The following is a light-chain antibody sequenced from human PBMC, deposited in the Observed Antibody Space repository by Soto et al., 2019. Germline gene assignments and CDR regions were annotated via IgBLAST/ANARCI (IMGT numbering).Light chain of an antibody. CDR3: QQYGSSPH. Sequence: EIILTQSPDTLSLSPGERATLSCRASQTVSSNYLAWCQQRPGQAPRLLIYGASTRAAGIPDRFSGSGSGTDFTLTIARLEPEDFAVYYCQQYGSSPHFGGGTKVDIK. V-gene: IGKV3-20*01. J-gene: IGKJ4*01. CDR2: GAS. CDR1: QTVSSNY.